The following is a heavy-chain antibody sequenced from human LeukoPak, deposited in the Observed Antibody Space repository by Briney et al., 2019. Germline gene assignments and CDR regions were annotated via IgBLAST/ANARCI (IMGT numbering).Heavy chain of an antibody. J-gene: IGHJ4*02. V-gene: IGHV1-69*01. CDR3: ARDWGYARELDY. CDR2: IIPIFGTA. D-gene: IGHD2-8*01. CDR1: RYTFTEYY. Sequence: GASVKVSCKASRYTFTEYYMHWVRQAPGQGLEWMGGIIPIFGTANYAQKFQGRVTITADESTSTAYMELSSLRSEDTAVYYCARDWGYARELDYWGQGTLVTVSS.